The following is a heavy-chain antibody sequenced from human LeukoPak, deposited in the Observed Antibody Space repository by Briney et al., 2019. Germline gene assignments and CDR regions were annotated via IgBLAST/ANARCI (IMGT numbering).Heavy chain of an antibody. CDR2: ISDGGGSI. CDR3: AKAGCGDGSCYYAEYFQH. J-gene: IGHJ1*01. CDR1: AFTFSTYA. D-gene: IGHD2-15*01. V-gene: IGHV3-23*01. Sequence: GGSLTLSCAASAFTFSTYAMSWLRQAPGKGLEWVSDISDGGGSIHYADSVRGRFTISRDNSKNTLYLQMNSLRAEDTAVYYCAKAGCGDGSCYYAEYFQHWGQGTLVTVSS.